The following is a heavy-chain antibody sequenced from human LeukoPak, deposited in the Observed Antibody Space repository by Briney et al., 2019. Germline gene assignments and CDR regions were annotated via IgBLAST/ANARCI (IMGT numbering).Heavy chain of an antibody. CDR1: GFTFSSYW. D-gene: IGHD4-17*01. V-gene: IGHV3-7*01. CDR2: IKQDGSEK. Sequence: GGSLRLSCAASGFTFSSYWMCWVRQAPGKGLKWVANIKQDGSEKYYVDSVKGRFTISRDNAKNSLYLQMNSLRAEDTAVYYCARYGSTYYYYMDVWGKGTTVTVSS. J-gene: IGHJ6*03. CDR3: ARYGSTYYYYMDV.